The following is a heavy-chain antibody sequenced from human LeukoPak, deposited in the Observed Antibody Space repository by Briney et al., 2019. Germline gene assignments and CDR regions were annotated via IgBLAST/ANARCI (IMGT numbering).Heavy chain of an antibody. V-gene: IGHV4-30-2*01. CDR3: AREYYYDSSGSLRFPYWYFDL. CDR2: IYHSGST. D-gene: IGHD3-22*01. CDR1: GGSISSGGYY. Sequence: SETLSLTCTVSGGSISSGGYYWSWIRQPPGKGLEWIGYIYHSGSTYYNPSLKSRVTISVDRSKNQFSLKLSSVTAADTAVYYCAREYYYDSSGSLRFPYWYFDLWGRGTLVTVSS. J-gene: IGHJ2*01.